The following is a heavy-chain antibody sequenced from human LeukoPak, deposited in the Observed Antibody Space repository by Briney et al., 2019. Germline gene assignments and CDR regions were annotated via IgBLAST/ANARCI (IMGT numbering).Heavy chain of an antibody. J-gene: IGHJ4*02. D-gene: IGHD5-12*01. V-gene: IGHV4-39*01. CDR1: GGSINRWSYF. CDR3: ARQDIMATAFYY. Sequence: SETLSLTCTVSGGSINRWSYFLRGIRQPPGKGLEWIGSIYYSGSTYYNPSLKSRVTISVDTSKNQFSLKLSSVTAADTAVYYFARQDIMATAFYYWGQGTLVTVSS. CDR2: IYYSGST.